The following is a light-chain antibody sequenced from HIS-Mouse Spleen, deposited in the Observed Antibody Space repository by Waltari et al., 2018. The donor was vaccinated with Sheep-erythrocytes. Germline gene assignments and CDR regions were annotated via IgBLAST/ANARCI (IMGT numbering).Light chain of an antibody. CDR2: DAS. J-gene: IGKJ2*01. V-gene: IGKV3-11*01. CDR1: QSVSSY. Sequence: EIVMTQSPATLSVSPGERATLPCRASQSVSSYLAWYQQKPGQAPRLLIYDASNRATGIPARFSGSGSGTDFTLTISSLEPEDFAVYYCQQRSNWYTFGQGTKLEIK. CDR3: QQRSNWYT.